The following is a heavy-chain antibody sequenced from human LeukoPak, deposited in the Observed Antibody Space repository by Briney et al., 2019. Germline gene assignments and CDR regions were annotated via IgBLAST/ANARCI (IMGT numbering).Heavy chain of an antibody. CDR1: GYSFTGYY. J-gene: IGHJ4*02. CDR3: ARHFQNDYLDY. CDR2: MNPNSGNT. V-gene: IGHV1-8*02. D-gene: IGHD4/OR15-4a*01. Sequence: ASVKVSCKASGYSFTGYYLHWVRQATGQGLEWMGWMNPNSGNTGYAQKFQGRVTMTRNTSISTAYMELSSLRSEDTAVYYCARHFQNDYLDYWGQGTLVTVSS.